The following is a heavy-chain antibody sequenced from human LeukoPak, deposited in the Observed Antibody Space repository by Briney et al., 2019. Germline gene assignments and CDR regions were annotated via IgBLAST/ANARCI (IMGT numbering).Heavy chain of an antibody. D-gene: IGHD3-9*01. CDR3: ASGPPVVYDVLTGYYRFDY. Sequence: SSETLSLTCAVHGGSFNGYYWSWIRQPPGKGLEWIGEINDSRSTKYNPSLKSRVTISVDTSKNQFSLKLNSVTAADTAVYYCASGPPVVYDVLTGYYRFDYWGQGTLVTVSS. J-gene: IGHJ4*02. CDR1: GGSFNGYY. CDR2: INDSRST. V-gene: IGHV4-34*01.